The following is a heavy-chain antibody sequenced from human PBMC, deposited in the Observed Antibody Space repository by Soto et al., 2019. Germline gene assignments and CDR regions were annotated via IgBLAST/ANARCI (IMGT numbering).Heavy chain of an antibody. CDR1: GFTFSSYS. D-gene: IGHD2-8*01. Sequence: EVQLVESGGGLVKPGGSLRLSCAASGFTFSSYSMNWVRQAPGKGLEWVSSISSSSSYIYYADSVKGRFTISRDNAKNSLYLQMNSLRAEDTAVYYCARDPSIYCTNGVCYASDIWGQGTMVTVSS. CDR3: ARDPSIYCTNGVCYASDI. CDR2: ISSSSSYI. V-gene: IGHV3-21*01. J-gene: IGHJ3*02.